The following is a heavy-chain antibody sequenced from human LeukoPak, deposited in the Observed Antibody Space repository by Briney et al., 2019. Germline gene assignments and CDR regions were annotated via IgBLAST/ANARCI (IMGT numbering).Heavy chain of an antibody. CDR2: ISGDGYST. D-gene: IGHD3-10*01. Sequence: GGSLRLSCAASGFTFSTYTMAWVRQAPGGGLEWVSGISGDGYSTYYADSVEGRFAISRDNSKSTLYLQMNSLRAEDTAVYYXAKDFGRNLGGPGYWGRGTRVTVSS. CDR3: AKDFGRNLGGPGY. CDR1: GFTFSTYT. J-gene: IGHJ4*02. V-gene: IGHV3-23*01.